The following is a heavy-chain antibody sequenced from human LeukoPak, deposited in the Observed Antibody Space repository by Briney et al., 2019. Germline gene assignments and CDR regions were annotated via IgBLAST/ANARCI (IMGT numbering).Heavy chain of an antibody. CDR1: GGSFSGYY. CDR2: INHSGST. D-gene: IGHD3-9*01. CDR3: ARVRRNYDILTGYYLFWFDP. Sequence: SETLSLTCAVYGGSFSGYYWSWIRQPPGKGLEWIGEINHSGSTNYNPSLKSRVTISVDTPKNQFSLKLSSVTAADTAVYYCARVRRNYDILTGYYLFWFDPWGQGTLVTVSS. V-gene: IGHV4-34*01. J-gene: IGHJ5*02.